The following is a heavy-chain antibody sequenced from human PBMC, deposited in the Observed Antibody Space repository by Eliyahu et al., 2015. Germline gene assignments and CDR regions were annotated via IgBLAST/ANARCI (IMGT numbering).Heavy chain of an antibody. V-gene: IGHV3-49*03. D-gene: IGHD3-9*01. CDR2: IRSKAYGGTT. CDR3: TRAGPYYDTPHFDY. CDR1: GFXFGXYA. J-gene: IGHJ4*02. Sequence: EVQLVESGGGLVQPGRSLRLSCTASGFXFGXYAMXWFRQAPGKGLGWVGFIRSKAYGGTTEYAASVKGRFTISRDDSKSIAYLQMNSLKTEDTAVYYCTRAGPYYDTPHFDYWGQGTLVTVSS.